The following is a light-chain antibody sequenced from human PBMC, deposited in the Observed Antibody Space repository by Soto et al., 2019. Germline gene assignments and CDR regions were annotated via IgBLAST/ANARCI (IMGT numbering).Light chain of an antibody. CDR2: WAS. V-gene: IGKV4-1*01. J-gene: IGKJ1*01. CDR1: QSVLYSSNNRNY. CDR3: QQYYSLPIT. Sequence: VDMTKSQEPRAVSVCKWLSLKCKSRQSVLYSSNNRNYLAWYQQKPGQPPKLLFYWASTRESGVPDRFSGSGSGTDFPLTISSLQAEHVAVSYCQQYYSLPITFGQGTKVDIK.